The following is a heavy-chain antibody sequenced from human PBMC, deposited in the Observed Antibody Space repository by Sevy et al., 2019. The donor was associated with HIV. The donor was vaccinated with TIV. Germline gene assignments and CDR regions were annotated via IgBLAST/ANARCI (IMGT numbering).Heavy chain of an antibody. Sequence: GGSLRLSCAASGFTFSSYWMSWVRQAPGKGLEWVASIKQDGSEKYYVDSVKGRFTISRDNAKNSLYLQMNSLRAEDTAVYYCARDRGRDYYDSSGYYYPWGQGTLVTVSS. V-gene: IGHV3-7*03. J-gene: IGHJ5*02. CDR1: GFTFSSYW. CDR2: IKQDGSEK. CDR3: ARDRGRDYYDSSGYYYP. D-gene: IGHD3-22*01.